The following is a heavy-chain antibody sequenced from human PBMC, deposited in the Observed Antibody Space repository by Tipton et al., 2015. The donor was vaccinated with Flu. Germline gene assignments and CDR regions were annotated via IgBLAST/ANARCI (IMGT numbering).Heavy chain of an antibody. J-gene: IGHJ4*02. D-gene: IGHD6-19*01. CDR1: GFTFSDYW. CDR3: AKRLSSGWFPWDYFDY. V-gene: IGHV3-7*03. Sequence: LRLSCAASGFTFSDYWMTWVRQAPGKGLEWVANIKQDGSEKFYVDSVKGRFTISRDNSKNTLYLQMSSLRAEDTAVYYCAKRLSSGWFPWDYFDYWGQGTLVTVSS. CDR2: IKQDGSEK.